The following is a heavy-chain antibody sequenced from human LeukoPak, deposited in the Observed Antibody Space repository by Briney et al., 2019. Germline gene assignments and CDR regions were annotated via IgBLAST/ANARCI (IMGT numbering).Heavy chain of an antibody. CDR3: AREERRGLRFLEWSPHS. Sequence: SVKVSCKASGGTFSSYAISWVRQAPGQGLEWMGRIIPILGIANYAQKFQGRVTITADKSTSTAYMELSSLRSEDTAVYYCAREERRGLRFLEWSPHSWGQGTLVTVSS. CDR2: IIPILGIA. CDR1: GGTFSSYA. J-gene: IGHJ4*02. D-gene: IGHD3-3*01. V-gene: IGHV1-69*04.